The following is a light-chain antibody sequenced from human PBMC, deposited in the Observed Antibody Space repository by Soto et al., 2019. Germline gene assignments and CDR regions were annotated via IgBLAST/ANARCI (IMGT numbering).Light chain of an antibody. CDR3: QQYNSWPPLT. J-gene: IGKJ4*01. CDR1: QSVSSN. V-gene: IGKV3D-15*01. CDR2: GAS. Sequence: EIVMTQSPATLSVSPGERATLSCRASQSVSSNLAWYQQKPGQAPRLLIYGASTRATGIPARFSGSGSGTEFTLTISSLQSEDSAVYYCQQYNSWPPLTFGGGTKVDI.